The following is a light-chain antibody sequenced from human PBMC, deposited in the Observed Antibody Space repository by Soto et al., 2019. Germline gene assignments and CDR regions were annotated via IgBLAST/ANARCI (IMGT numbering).Light chain of an antibody. V-gene: IGLV2-14*01. CDR1: SSDIGTYKY. CDR2: EVS. Sequence: QSALTQPASVSGSPGQSITISCTGTSSDIGTYKYVSWFQHHPGKAPKLIIFEVSNRPSGVPDRFSGSKSGTSASLAIAGLQADDEADYYCQSYDPTLRTSLFGGGTKVTVL. CDR3: QSYDPTLRTSL. J-gene: IGLJ2*01.